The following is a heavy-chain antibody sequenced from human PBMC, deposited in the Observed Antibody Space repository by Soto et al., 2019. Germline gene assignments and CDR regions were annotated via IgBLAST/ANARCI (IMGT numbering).Heavy chain of an antibody. D-gene: IGHD2-2*01. CDR3: AKRNWNCSSTSCFVLGAFDI. CDR1: GFTFSIYA. Sequence: PGGSLRLSCAASGFTFSIYAMSWVRQAPGKGLEWVSGISSSGGTTYSAYSVKGRFTISRDNSKNTLYLQINSLRAEDTAVYFCAKRNWNCSSTSCFVLGAFDIWGQGTMVTVSS. CDR2: ISSSGGTT. V-gene: IGHV3-23*01. J-gene: IGHJ3*02.